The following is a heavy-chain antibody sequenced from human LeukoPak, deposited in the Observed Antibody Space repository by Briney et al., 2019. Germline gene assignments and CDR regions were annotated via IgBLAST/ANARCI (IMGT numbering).Heavy chain of an antibody. V-gene: IGHV3-30*04. D-gene: IGHD6-6*01. J-gene: IGHJ4*02. Sequence: GGSLRLSCAASGFTFSGYPMHWVRQAPGKGLDWVAIISDDGGRKFYADSVKGRFTISRDNSKNTLYLQMNSLRAEDTAVYYCARDPISSSSYYFDYWGQGTLVTVSS. CDR3: ARDPISSSSYYFDY. CDR2: ISDDGGRK. CDR1: GFTFSGYP.